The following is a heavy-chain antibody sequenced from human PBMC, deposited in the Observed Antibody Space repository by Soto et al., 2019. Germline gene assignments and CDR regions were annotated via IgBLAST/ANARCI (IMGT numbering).Heavy chain of an antibody. CDR1: GYTFTSYG. D-gene: IGHD1-7*01. CDR3: AREGGLTGTTWATYNWFDP. CDR2: ISAYNGNT. Sequence: ASVKVSCKASGYTFTSYGISWVRQAPGQGLEWMGWISAYNGNTNYAQKLQGRVTMTTDTSTSTAYMELRSLRSDDTAVYYCAREGGLTGTTWATYNWFDPWGQGTLVTVSS. J-gene: IGHJ5*02. V-gene: IGHV1-18*01.